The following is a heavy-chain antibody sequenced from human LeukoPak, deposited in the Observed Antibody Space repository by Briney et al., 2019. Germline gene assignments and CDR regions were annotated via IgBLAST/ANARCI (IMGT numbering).Heavy chain of an antibody. V-gene: IGHV3-48*03. CDR3: AKDQEGGAGTGRFDY. CDR1: GFTFSSYE. D-gene: IGHD6-13*01. CDR2: ISSSGSTI. Sequence: GGSLRLSCAASGFTFSSYEMNWVRQAPGKGLEWVSYISSSGSTICYADSVKGRFTISRDHSKNTLYLQMNSLRVEDTAVYYCAKDQEGGAGTGRFDYWGQGTLVTVSS. J-gene: IGHJ4*02.